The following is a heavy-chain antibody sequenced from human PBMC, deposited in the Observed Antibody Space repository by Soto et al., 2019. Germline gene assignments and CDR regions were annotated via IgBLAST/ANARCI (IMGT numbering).Heavy chain of an antibody. CDR2: INPATGAA. CDR3: ARGGGVGVAGSAAFDM. J-gene: IGHJ3*02. V-gene: IGHV1-2*02. D-gene: IGHD3-3*01. Sequence: QLHLVQSGAVVKKPGASVTVSCSASGYPVTAYYMHWVRQAPGRGLEWMGGINPATGAAKYTQTFQGRVTMTRDTSTSTVFMELSGLASEDTAVFSSARGGGVGVAGSAAFDMWGQGTLVTVSS. CDR1: GYPVTAYY.